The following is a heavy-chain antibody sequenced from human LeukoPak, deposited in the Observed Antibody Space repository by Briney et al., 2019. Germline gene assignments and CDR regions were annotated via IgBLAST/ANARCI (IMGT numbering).Heavy chain of an antibody. V-gene: IGHV3-9*01. CDR3: ASLGYSYTDY. Sequence: GGSLRLSCVASGFIVNDHAMHWVRLTPRKGLEWVAGVFWNGVDKGYADSVKGRFTISRDNAKNTLWLQMNSLRAEDTAVYYCASLGYSYTDYWGQGTLVTVSS. J-gene: IGHJ4*02. D-gene: IGHD5-18*01. CDR2: VFWNGVDK. CDR1: GFIVNDHA.